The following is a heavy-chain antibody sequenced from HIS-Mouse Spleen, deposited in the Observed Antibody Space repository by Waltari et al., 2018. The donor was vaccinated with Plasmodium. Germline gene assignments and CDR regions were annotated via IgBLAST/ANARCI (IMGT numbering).Heavy chain of an antibody. V-gene: IGHV1-46*03. CDR2: INPSGGST. CDR1: GYPFPHYY. D-gene: IGHD6-6*01. Sequence: QVQLVQSGAEVKKPGASVKVSCKASGYPFPHYYIHWVRQAPGQGLEWMGIINPSGGSTSYAQKFQGRVTMTRDTSTSTVYMELSSLRSEDTAVYYCAREYSSSADYWGQGTLVTVSS. J-gene: IGHJ4*02. CDR3: AREYSSSADY.